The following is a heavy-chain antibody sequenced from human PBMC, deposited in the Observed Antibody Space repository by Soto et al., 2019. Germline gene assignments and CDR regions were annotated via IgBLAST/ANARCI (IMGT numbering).Heavy chain of an antibody. V-gene: IGHV4-30-4*01. D-gene: IGHD4-4*01. CDR3: ARDDYSKGGMDV. Sequence: QVQLQESGPGLVKPSQTLSPTCTASGGSITSGDYYWSWLRQPPEKRLEWIGYIYYSGSTYYNPSLKSRVTISVDTSKNQFSLRLSSVTAADTAVYYCARDDYSKGGMDVWGQGTTLTVAS. CDR1: GGSITSGDYY. J-gene: IGHJ6*02. CDR2: IYYSGST.